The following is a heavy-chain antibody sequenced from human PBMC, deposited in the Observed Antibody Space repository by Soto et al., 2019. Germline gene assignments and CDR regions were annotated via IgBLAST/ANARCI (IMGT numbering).Heavy chain of an antibody. CDR3: ARDVSKVVPAAHDAFDI. D-gene: IGHD2-2*01. CDR2: IIPILGIA. Sequence: SVKVSCKASGGTFSSYTISWVRQAPGQGLEWMGRIIPILGIANYAQKFQGRVTITADKSTSTAYMELSSLRSEDTAVYYCARDVSKVVPAAHDAFDIWGQGTMVTVSS. J-gene: IGHJ3*02. CDR1: GGTFSSYT. V-gene: IGHV1-69*04.